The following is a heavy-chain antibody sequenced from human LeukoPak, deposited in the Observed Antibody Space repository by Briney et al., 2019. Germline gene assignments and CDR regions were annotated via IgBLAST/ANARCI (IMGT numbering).Heavy chain of an antibody. CDR2: ITSSSYYI. D-gene: IGHD2-2*01. V-gene: IGHV3-21*01. J-gene: IGHJ6*03. CDR1: GFTFSSYT. Sequence: PGGSLRLSCAASGFTFSSYTMSWVRQAPGKGLEWVSSITSSSYYIYYADSVKGRFTISRHNAKNSLYLQMNSLRAEDTAVYYCARGGRGDCSSTSCSYYYYYYMDVWGKGTTVTVSS. CDR3: ARGGRGDCSSTSCSYYYYYYMDV.